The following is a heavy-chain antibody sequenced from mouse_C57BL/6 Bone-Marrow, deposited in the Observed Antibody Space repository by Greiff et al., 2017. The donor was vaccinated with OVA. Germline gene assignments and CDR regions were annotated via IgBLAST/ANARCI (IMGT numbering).Heavy chain of an antibody. CDR1: GFTFSDYY. J-gene: IGHJ1*03. V-gene: IGHV5-16*01. CDR3: ARSGDYGRSYVYWYFDV. Sequence: EVKLMESEGGLVQPGSSMKLSCTASGFTFSDYYMAWVRQVPEKGLEWVANINYDGSSTYYLDSLKSRFIISRDNAKNILYLQMSSLKSEDTATDYCARSGDYGRSYVYWYFDVWGTGTTVTVSS. D-gene: IGHD1-1*01. CDR2: INYDGSST.